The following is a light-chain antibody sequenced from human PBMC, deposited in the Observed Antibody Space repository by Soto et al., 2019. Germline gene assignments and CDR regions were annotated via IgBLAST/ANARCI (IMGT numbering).Light chain of an antibody. CDR1: QGIGSW. Sequence: DIQMTQSPSSLSASVGDRVSITCRASQGIGSWVAWYRQKPGKGPKSLIFAASSLESGVSSRFSASGSGTDFTLTIDSLHPEDSATYYCQQYHTYPLSFGGGTKVEIK. J-gene: IGKJ4*01. CDR3: QQYHTYPLS. V-gene: IGKV1D-16*01. CDR2: AAS.